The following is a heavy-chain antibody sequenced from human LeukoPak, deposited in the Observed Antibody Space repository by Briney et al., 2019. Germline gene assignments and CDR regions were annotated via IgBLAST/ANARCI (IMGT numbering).Heavy chain of an antibody. CDR2: ISYSGST. D-gene: IGHD6-19*01. J-gene: IGHJ5*01. CDR1: VGSISSGSYY. Sequence: DPSETLSLTCTVSVGSISSGSYYWAWIRQPPGKGLEWIGSISYSGSTYYNPSLKGRDTISVDTSKNQFSLKLSSVTATDTAVYYCARQISSATQPCDWFDSWGQGTLVTVSS. CDR3: ARQISSATQPCDWFDS. V-gene: IGHV4-39*01.